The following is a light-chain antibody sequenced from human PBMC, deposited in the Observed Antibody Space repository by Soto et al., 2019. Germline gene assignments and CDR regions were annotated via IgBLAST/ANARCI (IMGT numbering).Light chain of an antibody. CDR2: DES. CDR3: QQSYRTPYT. Sequence: TQMTQSPSSRSASEGHSVRFKCRPRQDIDIYLSWYQQKPGKVPKLLIYDESTLQSGVPSRFSGSGSGTDFTLTITNMQPEDFPTYYCQQSYRTPYTCGQGTKVDSK. CDR1: QDIDIY. V-gene: IGKV1-39*01. J-gene: IGKJ2*01.